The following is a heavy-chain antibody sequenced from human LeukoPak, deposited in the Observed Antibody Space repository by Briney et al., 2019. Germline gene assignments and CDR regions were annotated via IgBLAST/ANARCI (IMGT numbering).Heavy chain of an antibody. Sequence: ASVKVSCKASGYTFTGYYMHWVRQAPGQGLEWMGWINPNSGGTNYAQKFQGRVTMTRDTSISTAYMELSRLRSDDTAVYYCARDIVVVTAIGGADYWGQGTLVTVSS. V-gene: IGHV1-2*02. CDR3: ARDIVVVTAIGGADY. CDR2: INPNSGGT. J-gene: IGHJ4*02. D-gene: IGHD2-21*02. CDR1: GYTFTGYY.